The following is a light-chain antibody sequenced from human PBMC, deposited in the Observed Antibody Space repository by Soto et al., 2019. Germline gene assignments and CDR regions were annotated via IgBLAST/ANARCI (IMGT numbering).Light chain of an antibody. V-gene: IGKV3-20*01. CDR2: GAS. CDR1: QSVSSSY. CDR3: QQYGSSPSTT. Sequence: EIVLTQSPGTLSLSPGERATLSCRASQSVSSSYLAWYQQKPGQAPRLLIYGASSRATGIPDRFSGSGSGTDFTLNIRRLEPEDFAVYYCQQYGSSPSTTLGQGTRLEIK. J-gene: IGKJ5*01.